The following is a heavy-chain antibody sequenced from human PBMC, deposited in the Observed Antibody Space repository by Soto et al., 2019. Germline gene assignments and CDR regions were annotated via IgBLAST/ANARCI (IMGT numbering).Heavy chain of an antibody. CDR1: GFTFSSYS. J-gene: IGHJ6*02. Sequence: EVQLVESGGGLVQPGGSLRLSCAASGFTFSSYSMNWVRRAPGKGLEWVSYISSSSSTIYYADSVKGRFTISRDNAKNSLYLQMNSLRAEDTAVYYCARGGVGPPGYYYYGMDVWGQGTTVTVSS. CDR3: ARGGVGPPGYYYYGMDV. D-gene: IGHD3-3*01. CDR2: ISSSSSTI. V-gene: IGHV3-48*01.